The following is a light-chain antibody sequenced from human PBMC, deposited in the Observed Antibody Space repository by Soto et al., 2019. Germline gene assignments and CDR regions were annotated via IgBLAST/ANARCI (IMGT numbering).Light chain of an antibody. CDR2: KDN. CDR3: QSSDRGDTYWG. CDR1: ALPKQY. V-gene: IGLV3-25*02. Sequence: SSELTQPPSVSVSPGQTARIACSGDALPKQYAYWYQQKPGQAPVLVIYKDNERPSGIPERFSGSSSGTTVTLTISGVQAEDEADYYCQSSDRGDTYWGFGGGTKLTVL. J-gene: IGLJ2*01.